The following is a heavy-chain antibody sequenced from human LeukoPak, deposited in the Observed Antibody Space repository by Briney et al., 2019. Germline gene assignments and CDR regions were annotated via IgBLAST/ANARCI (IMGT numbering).Heavy chain of an antibody. CDR2: INPSGGST. J-gene: IGHJ1*01. D-gene: IGHD3-10*01. CDR1: GYTFSSHY. CDR3: ATGAPPAEYFQH. V-gene: IGHV1-46*01. Sequence: ASVKVSCKASGYTFSSHYMYWVRQAPGQGLEWMGIINPSGGSTNYAQKFQGRVTMIRDTSTSTVYMELSSLRSEDTAVYYCATGAPPAEYFQHWGQGTLVTVSS.